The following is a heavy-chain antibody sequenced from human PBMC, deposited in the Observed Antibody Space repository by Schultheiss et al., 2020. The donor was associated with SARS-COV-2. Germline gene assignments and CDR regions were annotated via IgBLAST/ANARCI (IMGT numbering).Heavy chain of an antibody. CDR2: INHSGST. CDR1: GGSFSGYY. CDR3: ARGGLVPAAILRPDDAFDI. J-gene: IGHJ3*02. Sequence: SETLSLTCAVYGGSFSGYYWSWIRQPPGKGLEWIGEINHSGSTNYNPSLKSRVTISVDTSKNRFSLKLSSVTAADTAVYYCARGGLVPAAILRPDDAFDIWGQGTMVTVSS. D-gene: IGHD2-2*01. V-gene: IGHV4-34*01.